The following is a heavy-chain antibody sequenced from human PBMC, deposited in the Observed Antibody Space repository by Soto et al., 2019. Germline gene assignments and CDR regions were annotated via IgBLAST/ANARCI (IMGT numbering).Heavy chain of an antibody. CDR2: MNEDGGTT. CDR3: ASDLSGRADV. J-gene: IGHJ6*02. CDR1: GFTFSSYW. V-gene: IGHV3-74*01. D-gene: IGHD3-10*01. Sequence: LRLSCAASGFTFSSYWMHWVRQAPGKGLVWVSRMNEDGGTTDYADSVKGRFTISRDSAKNTLYLQMNSLRVEDTAVYYCASDLSGRADVWGQGTTVTVSS.